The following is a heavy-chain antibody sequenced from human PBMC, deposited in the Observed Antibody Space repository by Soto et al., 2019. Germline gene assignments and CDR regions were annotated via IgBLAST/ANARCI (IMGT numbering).Heavy chain of an antibody. CDR3: ARDLGVYSSGWDVVYFDY. V-gene: IGHV3-21*01. CDR1: GFTFSSYS. Sequence: GGSLRLSCAASGFTFSSYSMNWVRQAPGKGLEWVSSISSSSSYIYYADSVKGRFTISRDNAKNSLYLQMNSLRAEDTAVYYCARDLGVYSSGWDVVYFDYWGQGTLVTVSS. D-gene: IGHD6-19*01. J-gene: IGHJ4*02. CDR2: ISSSSSYI.